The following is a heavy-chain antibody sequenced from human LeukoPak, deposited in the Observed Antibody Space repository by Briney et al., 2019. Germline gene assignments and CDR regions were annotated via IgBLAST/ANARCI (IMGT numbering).Heavy chain of an antibody. J-gene: IGHJ6*03. V-gene: IGHV3-11*04. Sequence: PGGSLRLSCAASGFTFCDYYMSWIRQAPGKGLEWVSYISSSGSTIYYADSVKGRFTISRDNAKNSLYLQMNSLRAEDTAVYYCASIGAAHYYYYYMDVWGKGTTVTVSS. D-gene: IGHD1-26*01. CDR3: ASIGAAHYYYYYMDV. CDR2: ISSSGSTI. CDR1: GFTFCDYY.